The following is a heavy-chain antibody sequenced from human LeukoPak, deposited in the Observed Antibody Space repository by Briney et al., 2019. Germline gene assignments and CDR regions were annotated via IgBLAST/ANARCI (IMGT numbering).Heavy chain of an antibody. CDR1: GGSISSGSYY. CDR3: ARVDPLWSGYDYGWFDP. V-gene: IGHV4-61*02. CDR2: IYTSGST. D-gene: IGHD5-12*01. Sequence: SQTLSLTCTVSGGSISSGSYYWSWIRQPAGKGLEWIRRIYTSGSTNYNPSLKSRVTISVDTSKNQFSLKLSSVTAADTAVYYCARVDPLWSGYDYGWFDPWGQGTLVTVSS. J-gene: IGHJ5*02.